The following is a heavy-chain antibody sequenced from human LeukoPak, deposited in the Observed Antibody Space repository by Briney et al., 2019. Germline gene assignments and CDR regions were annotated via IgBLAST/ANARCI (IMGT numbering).Heavy chain of an antibody. CDR3: ARQDYTGGFDY. D-gene: IGHD2-2*02. V-gene: IGHV4-39*01. CDR1: GGSISSSSYY. Sequence: AEPLSLTCTVSGGSISSSSYYWGWIRQPPGKGLEWIGSIYYSGSTYYNPSLKSRVTISVDTSKNQFSLKLSSVTAADTAVYYCARQDYTGGFDYWGQGTLVTVSS. J-gene: IGHJ4*02. CDR2: IYYSGST.